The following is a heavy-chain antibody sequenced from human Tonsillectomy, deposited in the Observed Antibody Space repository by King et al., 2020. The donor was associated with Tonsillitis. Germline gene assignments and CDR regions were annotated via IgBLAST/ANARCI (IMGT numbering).Heavy chain of an antibody. CDR1: GFTFSSYA. Sequence: VQLVESEGGLVQPGGSLRLSCAASGFTFSSYAMHWVRQAPGKGLEYVSTINSNGDNTYYANSVKGRFTISRDNSQNTLYLQMGSLRAEDMAVYYCASLYYFESSAYPLWGQGTLVTVSS. J-gene: IGHJ4*02. V-gene: IGHV3-64*01. CDR3: ASLYYFESSAYPL. CDR2: INSNGDNT. D-gene: IGHD3-22*01.